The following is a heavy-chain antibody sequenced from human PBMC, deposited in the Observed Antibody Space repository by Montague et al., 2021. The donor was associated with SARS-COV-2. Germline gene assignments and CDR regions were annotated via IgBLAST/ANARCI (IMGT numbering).Heavy chain of an antibody. J-gene: IGHJ4*02. CDR3: ARTGYSSGWHSFDY. CDR2: IYHSGTT. CDR1: GGSISSFDW. V-gene: IGHV4-4*02. Sequence: SETLSLTCVVSGGSISSFDWRSWVRQPPGKGLEWIGEIYHSGTTYNNPFLKSRVIISVDKSKNQFSLKLSSVTAADTAVYYCARTGYSSGWHSFDYWGQGTLVTVSS. D-gene: IGHD6-19*01.